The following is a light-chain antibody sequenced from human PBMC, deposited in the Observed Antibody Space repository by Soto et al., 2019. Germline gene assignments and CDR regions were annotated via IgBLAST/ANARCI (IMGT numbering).Light chain of an antibody. CDR3: QQYNNWPPRT. CDR2: RAS. Sequence: EIVMTQSPASLSVSPGETATLSCRSSQSISNSLAWYQQKPGQAPSLLIYRASTRATGIPARFSGSGSGTEFTLTISSLQSEDSALYYCQQYNNWPPRTFGQGTKLEIK. CDR1: QSISNS. J-gene: IGKJ2*01. V-gene: IGKV3-15*01.